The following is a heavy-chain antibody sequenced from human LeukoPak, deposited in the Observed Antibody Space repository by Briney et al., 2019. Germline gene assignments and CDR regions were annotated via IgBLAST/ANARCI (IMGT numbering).Heavy chain of an antibody. Sequence: GGSLKLSCAASGFTFSGSAMHWVRQASGKGLEWVGRIRSKPNSYATAYAASVKGRFTISRDDSKNTAYLQMNSLKTEDTAVYYCTRLDCGSTSCLSYFDYWGQGTLVTVSS. V-gene: IGHV3-73*01. D-gene: IGHD2-2*01. J-gene: IGHJ4*02. CDR3: TRLDCGSTSCLSYFDY. CDR1: GFTFSGSA. CDR2: IRSKPNSYAT.